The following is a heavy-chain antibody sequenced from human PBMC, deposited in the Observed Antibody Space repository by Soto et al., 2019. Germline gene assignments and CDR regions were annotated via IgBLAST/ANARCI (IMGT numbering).Heavy chain of an antibody. D-gene: IGHD3-22*01. CDR2: IYYSGST. CDR3: ARLNDYYDSSGYYYP. Sequence: SETLSLTCTVSGGSISSYYWSWTRQPPGKGLEWIGYIYYSGSTNYNPSLKSRVTISVDTSKNQFSLKLSSVTAADTAVYYCARLNDYYDSSGYYYPLGQGTLVTVSS. CDR1: GGSISSYY. V-gene: IGHV4-59*08. J-gene: IGHJ5*02.